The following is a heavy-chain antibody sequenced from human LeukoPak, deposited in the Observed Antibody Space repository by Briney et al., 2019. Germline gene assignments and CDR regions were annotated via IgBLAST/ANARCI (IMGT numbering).Heavy chain of an antibody. CDR3: ARRGPTVNWVSFDY. CDR2: IKQGGSEK. Sequence: TGGSLRLSCAASGFTFSSYWMSWVRQAPGKGLEWVANIKQGGSEKYYVDSVKGRFTISRDNAKNSVYLQMNSLRAEDTAVYYCARRGPTVNWVSFDYWGQGALVTVSS. J-gene: IGHJ4*02. CDR1: GFTFSSYW. V-gene: IGHV3-7*01. D-gene: IGHD3-16*01.